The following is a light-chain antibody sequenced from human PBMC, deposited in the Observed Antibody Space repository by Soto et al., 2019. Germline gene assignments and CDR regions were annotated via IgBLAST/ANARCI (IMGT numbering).Light chain of an antibody. CDR1: SSNIGAGYD. J-gene: IGLJ2*01. Sequence: QSVLTQPPSVSGAPGQRVTISCTGSSSNIGAGYDVHWYQQLPGTAPKLLIYHNSNRPSGVPDRFSGSKSGTSASLAITGLQAEDEADYYCQSYDSSRSVVFAGGTKLTVL. CDR3: QSYDSSRSVV. CDR2: HNS. V-gene: IGLV1-40*01.